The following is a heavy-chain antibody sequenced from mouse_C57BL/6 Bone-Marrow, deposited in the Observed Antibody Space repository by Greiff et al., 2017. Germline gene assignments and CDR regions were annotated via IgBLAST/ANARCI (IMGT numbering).Heavy chain of an antibody. CDR1: GFTFSSYA. V-gene: IGHV5-4*01. CDR2: IRDGGSYT. J-gene: IGHJ4*01. CDR3: ARHYDYDVYAMDD. Sequence: EVQLVESGGGLVKPGGSLKLSCAASGFTFSSYAMSWVRQTPEQRLEWVATIRDGGSYTYYPDNVKGRFTISRDNAKNNLYLQMSHLKSEDTAMYYCARHYDYDVYAMDDWGQGTSVTVSS. D-gene: IGHD2-4*01.